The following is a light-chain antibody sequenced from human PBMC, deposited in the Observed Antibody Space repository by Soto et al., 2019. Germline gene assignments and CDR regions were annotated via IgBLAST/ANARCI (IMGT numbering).Light chain of an antibody. Sequence: EIVLTQSPATLPSSPGERATLSCTTSQSVSNFLAWYQQKPGQAPRLLIYDASNRATGIPARFSGSGSGTDFTLTISSLEPEDSAIYYCQQCSNWLGFGGGTKLEIK. CDR2: DAS. J-gene: IGKJ4*01. CDR3: QQCSNWLG. CDR1: QSVSNF. V-gene: IGKV3-11*01.